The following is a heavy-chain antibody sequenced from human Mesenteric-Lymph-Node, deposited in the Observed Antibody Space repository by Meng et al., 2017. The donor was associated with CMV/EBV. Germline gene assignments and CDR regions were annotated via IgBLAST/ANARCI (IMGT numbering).Heavy chain of an antibody. CDR3: ARGGDIVVVPAAYYYYGMDV. CDR2: LNPHSGGT. Sequence: ASVKVSCKASGYTFSGYYMHWVRQAPGQGLEWMGWLNPHSGGTNYAQTFQGRLTMTRDTSINTAYMELSRLRSDDTAVYYCARGGDIVVVPAAYYYYGMDVWGQGTTVTVSS. D-gene: IGHD2-2*01. J-gene: IGHJ6*02. V-gene: IGHV1-2*02. CDR1: GYTFSGYY.